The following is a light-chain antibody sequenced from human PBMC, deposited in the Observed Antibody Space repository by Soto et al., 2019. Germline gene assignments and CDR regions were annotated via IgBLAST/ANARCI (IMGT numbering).Light chain of an antibody. Sequence: SYELTQPPSVSVAPGKTARITCGGNNIGSKSVHWYQQKPGQAPVLVTYYDSDRPSGIPERFSGSNSGNTATLTISRVEAGDEADYYCQVWDSSSEHDVFGTGTKLTVL. CDR1: NIGSKS. CDR3: QVWDSSSEHDV. J-gene: IGLJ1*01. V-gene: IGLV3-21*04. CDR2: YDS.